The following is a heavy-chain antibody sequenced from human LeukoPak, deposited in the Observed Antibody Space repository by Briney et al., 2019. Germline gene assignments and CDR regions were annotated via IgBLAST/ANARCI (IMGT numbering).Heavy chain of an antibody. D-gene: IGHD6-19*01. CDR3: ARPYSSGWQDAFDI. CDR1: GGSISSSNW. J-gene: IGHJ3*02. V-gene: IGHV4-4*02. CDR2: IYHSGST. Sequence: SETLSLTCAVSGGSISSSNWWSWVRQPPGKGLEWIGEIYHSGSTNYNPSLKSRVTISVDTSKNQFSLKLSSVTAADTAVYYCARPYSSGWQDAFDIWGQGTMVTVSS.